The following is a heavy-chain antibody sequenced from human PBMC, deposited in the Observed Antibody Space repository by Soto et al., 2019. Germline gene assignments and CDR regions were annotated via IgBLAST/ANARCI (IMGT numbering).Heavy chain of an antibody. V-gene: IGHV1-69*01. CDR2: TIPMFATA. D-gene: IGHD6-19*01. J-gene: IGHJ4*02. CDR1: GGTFSNYI. CDR3: ARGLFGQQWLVGFDT. Sequence: QVQLVQSGAEVQKPGSSVKVSCKASGGTFSNYIFSWVRQAPGQGLEWMGGTIPMFATAQYAQKLQGRVTITADESTSTVYMDLTSLRSDDTAVYYCARGLFGQQWLVGFDTWGQGTLVTVSS.